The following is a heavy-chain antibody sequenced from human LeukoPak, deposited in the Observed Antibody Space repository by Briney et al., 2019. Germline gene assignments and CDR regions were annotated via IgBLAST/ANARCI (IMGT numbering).Heavy chain of an antibody. Sequence: PGGSLRLSCAASGFTFSSYAMHWVRQAPGKGLEYVSAISSNGGSTYYANSVKGRFTISRDNSKNTLYLQMGSLRAEDMAVYYCARAKYQLLPHPWGQGTLVTVSS. CDR3: ARAKYQLLPHP. V-gene: IGHV3-64*01. J-gene: IGHJ5*02. D-gene: IGHD2-2*01. CDR1: GFTFSSYA. CDR2: ISSNGGST.